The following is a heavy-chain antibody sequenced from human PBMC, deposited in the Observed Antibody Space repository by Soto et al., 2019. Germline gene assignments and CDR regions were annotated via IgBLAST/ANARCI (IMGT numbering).Heavy chain of an antibody. CDR2: IYYSGST. CDR1: GGSISSYY. V-gene: IGHV4-59*01. CDR3: ARDYCSSTSCYEAFDI. J-gene: IGHJ3*02. Sequence: SETLSLTCTVSGGSISSYYWSWIRQPPGKGLEWIGYIYYSGSTNYNPSLKSRVTISVDTSKNQFSLKLSSVTAADTAVYYCARDYCSSTSCYEAFDIWGQGTMVTVSS. D-gene: IGHD2-2*01.